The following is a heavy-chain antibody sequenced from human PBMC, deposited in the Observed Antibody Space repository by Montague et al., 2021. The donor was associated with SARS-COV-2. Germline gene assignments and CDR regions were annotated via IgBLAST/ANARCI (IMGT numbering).Heavy chain of an antibody. J-gene: IGHJ4*02. V-gene: IGHV4-59*01. CDR2: VHCTGSS. D-gene: IGHD1-1*01. Sequence: SETLSLTCEVSGDAISSYYWSWIRQSPGKGLEWIGYVHCTGSSKYTPSLKTRVTLSLDTPKNHFSLKLRSVTAADTAIYYCARAQNTCFIANCVNYFDVWGLGALVTVPS. CDR3: ARAQNTCFIANCVNYFDV. CDR1: GDAISSYY.